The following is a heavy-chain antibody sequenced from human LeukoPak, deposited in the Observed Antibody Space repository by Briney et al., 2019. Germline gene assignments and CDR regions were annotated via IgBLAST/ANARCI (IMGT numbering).Heavy chain of an antibody. CDR2: IIPIFGTA. Sequence: SVKVSCKASGGTFSSYAISWVRQAPGQGLEWMGGIIPIFGTANYAQKFQGRVTLTTDESTSTAYMELSSLRSEDTAVYYCARDPSIVGVTLHRYYYMDVWGKGTTVTVSS. CDR3: ARDPSIVGVTLHRYYYMDV. CDR1: GGTFSSYA. V-gene: IGHV1-69*05. J-gene: IGHJ6*03. D-gene: IGHD1-26*01.